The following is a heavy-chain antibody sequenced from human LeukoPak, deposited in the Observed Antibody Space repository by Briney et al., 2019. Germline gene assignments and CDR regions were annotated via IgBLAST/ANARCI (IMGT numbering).Heavy chain of an antibody. Sequence: GGSLRLSCAASGFTFDDYAMHWVRQAPGKGLEWVSLISWDGGSTYYADSVKGRFTISRDNSKNSLYLQMNSLRAEDTALYYCAKDSGSSGWNYYYYMDVWGKGTTVTVSS. CDR3: AKDSGSSGWNYYYYMDV. J-gene: IGHJ6*03. CDR2: ISWDGGST. D-gene: IGHD6-19*01. CDR1: GFTFDDYA. V-gene: IGHV3-43D*03.